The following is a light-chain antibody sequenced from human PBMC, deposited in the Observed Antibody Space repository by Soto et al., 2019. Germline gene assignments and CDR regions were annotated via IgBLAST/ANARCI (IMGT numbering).Light chain of an antibody. CDR3: HRYNNXPHT. Sequence: EIVMTQSPATLSVSPGEIATLSCRASQSVGSDLAWYKQKPGQAPRIVIYGASTRANGVPARLSGSGSGTDFTLTISGLQSEDSAVYYFHRYNNXPHTCGQGTKV. CDR1: QSVGSD. V-gene: IGKV3-15*01. CDR2: GAS. J-gene: IGKJ2*01.